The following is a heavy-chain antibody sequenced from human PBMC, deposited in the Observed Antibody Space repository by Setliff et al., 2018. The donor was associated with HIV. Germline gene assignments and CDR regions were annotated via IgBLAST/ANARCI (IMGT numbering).Heavy chain of an antibody. CDR2: IFYSGSA. V-gene: IGHV4-39*02. Sequence: PSETLSLTCTVSGGSISSSSYYWGWIRQPPGKGLEWIGSIFYSGSANYNPSLRSPVAISVDTSKNQFSLKLTSVTAADTAVYYCAREDSSYHYFDYWGQGTLVTVSS. CDR1: GGSISSSSYY. CDR3: AREDSSYHYFDY. D-gene: IGHD6-6*01. J-gene: IGHJ4*02.